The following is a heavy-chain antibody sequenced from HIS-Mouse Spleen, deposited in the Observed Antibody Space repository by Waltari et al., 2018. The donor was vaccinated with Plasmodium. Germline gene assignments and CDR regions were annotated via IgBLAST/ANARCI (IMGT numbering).Heavy chain of an antibody. CDR1: GFTFSDYY. D-gene: IGHD4-4*01. CDR3: ARARYSNYDYYYYGMDV. Sequence: QVQLVESGGGLVKPGGSLRLSCAASGFTFSDYYMSWIRQAPGKGREWVSYIRSSGSTIYYADSVKGRFTISRDNAKNSLYLQMNSLRAEDTAVYYCARARYSNYDYYYYGMDVWGQGTTVTVSS. V-gene: IGHV3-11*01. J-gene: IGHJ6*02. CDR2: IRSSGSTI.